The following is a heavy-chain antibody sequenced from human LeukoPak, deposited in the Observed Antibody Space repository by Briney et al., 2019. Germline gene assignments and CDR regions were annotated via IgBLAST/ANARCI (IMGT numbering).Heavy chain of an antibody. Sequence: ASVKVSCKASGGPFNSYAISWLRQAPGQGLEWMGGIIPIFGTTNYAQKFQGRVTMTTDTSTSTAYMELRSLRSDDTAVYYCARVLLDGVVIIFFDYWGQGTLVTVSS. CDR2: IIPIFGTT. CDR1: GGPFNSYA. D-gene: IGHD3-3*01. CDR3: ARVLLDGVVIIFFDY. V-gene: IGHV1-69*05. J-gene: IGHJ4*02.